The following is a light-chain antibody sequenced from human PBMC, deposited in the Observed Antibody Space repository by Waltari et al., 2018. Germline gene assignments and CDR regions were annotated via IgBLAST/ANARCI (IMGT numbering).Light chain of an antibody. CDR2: GAS. CDR1: QSVSSDY. J-gene: IGKJ1*01. CDR3: QLHVA. Sequence: EIVLTQSPGTLSLSPGERATLSCSASQSVSSDYLAWYQQKHGHAPRLLIYGASSRATGIPDRFSGSGSGTDFTLIISRLEPEDFAVYYCQLHVAFGQGTKVEIK. V-gene: IGKV3-20*01.